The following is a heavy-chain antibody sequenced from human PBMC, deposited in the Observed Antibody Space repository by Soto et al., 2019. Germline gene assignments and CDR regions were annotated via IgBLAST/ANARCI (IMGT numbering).Heavy chain of an antibody. CDR2: IYHSGST. Sequence: PSETLSLTCAVSGGSISSSNWWSWVRQPPGKGLEWIGEIYHSGSTNYNPSLKSRVSLSVDTSKMQFSLNLASVTAADTAVYYCVRQPNRPMAGDDWGQGAQVTVSS. V-gene: IGHV4-4*02. CDR3: VRQPNRPMAGDD. J-gene: IGHJ4*02. D-gene: IGHD6-19*01. CDR1: GGSISSSNW.